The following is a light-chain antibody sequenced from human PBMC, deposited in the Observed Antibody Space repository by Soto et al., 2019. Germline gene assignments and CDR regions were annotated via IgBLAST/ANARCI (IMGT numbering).Light chain of an antibody. CDR2: AAS. J-gene: IGKJ4*01. Sequence: AIRMTQSPSSFSASTGDRVTITCRASQGISSYLAWYQQKPGKAPKLLIYAASTLQSGVPSRFSGSGSGTDFTLTISCLQSEDYATYYYQQYYSYPITFGGGTKVDIK. CDR3: QQYYSYPIT. CDR1: QGISSY. V-gene: IGKV1-8*01.